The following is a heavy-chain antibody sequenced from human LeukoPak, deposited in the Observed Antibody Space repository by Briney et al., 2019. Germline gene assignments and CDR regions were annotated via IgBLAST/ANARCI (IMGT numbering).Heavy chain of an antibody. J-gene: IGHJ6*02. D-gene: IGHD4-17*01. Sequence: GGSLRLSCAAFGFTFSSYAMHWVREAPGKGLEWVAVISYDGSNKYYADSVKGRFTISRDNSKNTLYLQMNSLRAEDTAVYYCARAPFTIYGDYPHYYYGMDVWGQGTTVTVSS. V-gene: IGHV3-30-3*01. CDR2: ISYDGSNK. CDR3: ARAPFTIYGDYPHYYYGMDV. CDR1: GFTFSSYA.